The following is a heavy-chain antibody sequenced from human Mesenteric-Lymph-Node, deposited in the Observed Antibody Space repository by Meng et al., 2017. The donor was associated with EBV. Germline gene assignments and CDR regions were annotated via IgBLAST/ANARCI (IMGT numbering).Heavy chain of an antibody. Sequence: QVQLQQLGAVLLKPSEPLSLTCGVYGGSLSGYYWNWIRQPPGKGLEWIGDINHGGSTSYNPSLKSRVTISVDTSKNEFSLKMTSVTAADTAVYYCARDRHFDPWGQGTLVTVSS. CDR3: ARDRHFDP. CDR1: GGSLSGYY. J-gene: IGHJ5*02. CDR2: INHGGST. V-gene: IGHV4-34*01.